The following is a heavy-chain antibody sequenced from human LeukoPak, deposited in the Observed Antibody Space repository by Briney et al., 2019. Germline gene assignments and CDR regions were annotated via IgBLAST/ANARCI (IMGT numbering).Heavy chain of an antibody. Sequence: GGSLRLSCAASGFTFSNAWMSWVRQAPGKGLEWVADIKQDGSEKYYVDSVKGRFTISRDNAKNSLYLQMNSLRAEDTAVYYCARDPYYYYYMDVWGKGTTVTVSS. CDR3: ARDPYYYYYMDV. CDR2: IKQDGSEK. CDR1: GFTFSNAW. V-gene: IGHV3-7*01. J-gene: IGHJ6*03.